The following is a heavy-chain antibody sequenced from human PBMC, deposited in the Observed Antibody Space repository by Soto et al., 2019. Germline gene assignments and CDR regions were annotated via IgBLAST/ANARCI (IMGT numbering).Heavy chain of an antibody. J-gene: IGHJ4*02. CDR3: ARDLAVGLVDY. Sequence: QVQLVQSGAEVKKPGASVKVSCKASGYTFTSYGISWVRQAPGQGLEWRERISAYNGNTKSAQKLQGRVTITTDTSTSTAYMELRSLRADDTAVYYCARDLAVGLVDYWGQGTLVTLSS. V-gene: IGHV1-18*01. CDR1: GYTFTSYG. D-gene: IGHD6-19*01. CDR2: ISAYNGNT.